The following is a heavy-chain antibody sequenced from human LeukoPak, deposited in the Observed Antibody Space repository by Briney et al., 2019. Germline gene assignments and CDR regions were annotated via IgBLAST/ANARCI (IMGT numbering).Heavy chain of an antibody. V-gene: IGHV4-39*01. J-gene: IGHJ4*02. Sequence: SETLSLTCTVSGGSISSSSYYWGWIRQPPGKGLEWIGSIYYSGSTYYNPSLKSRVTISVDTSKNQFSLKLSSVTAADTAVYYCARSNYVFDYWGQGTLVTVSS. CDR3: ARSNYVFDY. D-gene: IGHD1-7*01. CDR2: IYYSGST. CDR1: GGSISSSSYY.